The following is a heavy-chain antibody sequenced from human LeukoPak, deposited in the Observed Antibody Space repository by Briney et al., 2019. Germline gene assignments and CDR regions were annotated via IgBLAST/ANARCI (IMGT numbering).Heavy chain of an antibody. CDR3: ARGSQRMATINNWFDP. D-gene: IGHD5-24*01. V-gene: IGHV1-18*01. J-gene: IGHJ5*02. CDR1: GYTFTKYD. CDR2: ISAYNGNT. Sequence: ASVTVSCKASGYTFTKYDITWVRQAPGQGPEWMGWISAYNGNTNYAQKFQGRVTMTTDTSTSTAYMELRSLRSDDTAVYYCARGSQRMATINNWFDPWGQGTLVTVSS.